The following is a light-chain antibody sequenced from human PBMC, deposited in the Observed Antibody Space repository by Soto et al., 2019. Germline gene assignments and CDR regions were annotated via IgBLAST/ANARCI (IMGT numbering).Light chain of an antibody. J-gene: IGKJ1*01. CDR1: QSVSSSY. V-gene: IGKV3-20*01. Sequence: EIVLTQSPGTLSLSPGERATLSCRASQSVSSSYLAWYQQKPGQAPRLLIYGASSRATGIPDRFSGSGPGTAFTFTISSLEPEDFADYYCQQYGSSSWTFDQGTNVEI. CDR3: QQYGSSSWT. CDR2: GAS.